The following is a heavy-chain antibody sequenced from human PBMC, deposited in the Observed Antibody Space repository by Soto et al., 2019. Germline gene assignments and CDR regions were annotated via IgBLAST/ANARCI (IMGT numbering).Heavy chain of an antibody. CDR2: TYYRSKWYN. Sequence: SQTLSLPCVISGDSVSSNSAAWNWIRQSPSRGLEWLGRTYYRSKWYNDYAVSVKSRITINPDTSKNQFSLQLNSVTPEDTAVYYCARDLIAAAARPYNWFDPWGQGTLVTVSS. CDR1: GDSVSSNSAA. J-gene: IGHJ5*02. D-gene: IGHD6-13*01. CDR3: ARDLIAAAARPYNWFDP. V-gene: IGHV6-1*01.